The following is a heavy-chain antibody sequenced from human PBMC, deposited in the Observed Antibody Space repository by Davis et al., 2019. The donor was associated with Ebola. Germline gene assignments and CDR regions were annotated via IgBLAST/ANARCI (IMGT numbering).Heavy chain of an antibody. Sequence: GESLKISCAASGFTFSNYNMNWVRQAPGKGLEWVSYISSSSSTIYYADSVKGRFTISRDNAKNSLYLQMNSLRDEDTAVYYCARGAGTGGDYWGQGTLVTVSS. D-gene: IGHD6-13*01. CDR3: ARGAGTGGDY. CDR1: GFTFSNYN. V-gene: IGHV3-48*02. J-gene: IGHJ4*02. CDR2: ISSSSSTI.